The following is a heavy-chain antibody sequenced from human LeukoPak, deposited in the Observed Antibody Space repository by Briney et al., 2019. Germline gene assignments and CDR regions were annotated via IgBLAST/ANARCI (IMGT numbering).Heavy chain of an antibody. CDR2: VNPSAGST. CDR1: GYTFTTYY. J-gene: IGHJ1*01. D-gene: IGHD6-19*01. V-gene: IGHV1-46*01. CDR3: ASPRPTIRAIAVAGLGAEYFQH. Sequence: ASVKVSCKASGYTFTTYYIHWVRQAPGQGLEWMGIVNPSAGSTSYAQKFQGRVTMTRDTSTRTVYMELSSLRSDDTAVYYCASPRPTIRAIAVAGLGAEYFQHWGQGTLVTVSS.